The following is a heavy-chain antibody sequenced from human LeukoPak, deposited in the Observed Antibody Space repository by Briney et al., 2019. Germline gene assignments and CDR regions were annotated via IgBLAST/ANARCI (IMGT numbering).Heavy chain of an antibody. Sequence: SETLSLTCTVSGGSINNYYWSWIRQPPGKGLEWIGCMYYSGSTNYNPSLKSRVTISVDTSQNQFSLQLSSVTAADTAVYYCARLLLYYYESSGYYGYFDSWGQGTLVTVSS. V-gene: IGHV4-59*01. J-gene: IGHJ4*02. D-gene: IGHD3-22*01. CDR2: MYYSGST. CDR3: ARLLLYYYESSGYYGYFDS. CDR1: GGSINNYY.